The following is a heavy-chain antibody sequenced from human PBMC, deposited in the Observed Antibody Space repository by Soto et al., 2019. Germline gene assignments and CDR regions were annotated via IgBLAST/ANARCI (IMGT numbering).Heavy chain of an antibody. CDR2: IYPGDSDT. CDR1: GYSFTSYW. D-gene: IGHD3-9*01. CDR3: ARRGEDYDILTGYFDYYYMDV. J-gene: IGHJ6*03. Sequence: GAEVKKPGESLKISCKGSGYSFTSYWIGWVRQMPGKGLEWMGIIYPGDSDTRYSPSFPGQVTISADKSISTAYLQWNSLKASDTAMYYCARRGEDYDILTGYFDYYYMDVWGKGTTVTVS. V-gene: IGHV5-51*03.